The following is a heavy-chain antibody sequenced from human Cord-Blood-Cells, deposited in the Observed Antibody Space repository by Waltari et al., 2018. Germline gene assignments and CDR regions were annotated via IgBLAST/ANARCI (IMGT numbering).Heavy chain of an antibody. CDR2: ISYDGSNK. CDR3: ARSSRVRGYDDAFDI. D-gene: IGHD5-12*01. V-gene: IGHV3-30*14. CDR1: GFTFSSYA. J-gene: IGHJ3*02. Sequence: QVQLVESGGGVVQPGRSLRLSCAASGFTFSSYAMHWVRQAPGKGMEWVTVISYDGSNKYYAAPVKGRFTISRDNSKNTLYLQMNSLRAEDTAVYYCARSSRVRGYDDAFDIWGQGTLVTVSS.